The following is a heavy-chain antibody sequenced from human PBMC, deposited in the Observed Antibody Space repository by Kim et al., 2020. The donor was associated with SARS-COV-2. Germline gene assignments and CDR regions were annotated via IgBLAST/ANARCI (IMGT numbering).Heavy chain of an antibody. Sequence: GGSLRLSCAASGFTFSSYSMNWVRQAPGKGLEWVSSISSSSSYIYYADSVKGRFTISRDNAKNSLYLQMNSLRAEDTAVYYCARDHGGILTGYPYWYFDLWGRGTLVTVSS. V-gene: IGHV3-21*01. CDR3: ARDHGGILTGYPYWYFDL. J-gene: IGHJ2*01. CDR1: GFTFSSYS. CDR2: ISSSSSYI. D-gene: IGHD3-9*01.